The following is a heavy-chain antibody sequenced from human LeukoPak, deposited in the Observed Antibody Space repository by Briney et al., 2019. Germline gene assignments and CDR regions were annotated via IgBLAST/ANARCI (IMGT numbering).Heavy chain of an antibody. CDR1: GFTFRSYG. D-gene: IGHD3-3*01. J-gene: IGHJ4*02. CDR3: AKDGRSGYSD. V-gene: IGHV3-30*02. CDR2: IRDDGSNK. Sequence: GSLRLSCAASGFTFRSYGMHWVRQAPGKGLEGVAFIRDDGSNKYYADSVKGRFTISRGNSKNRLYLQMNSLSTDDTAVYYCAKDGRSGYSDWGQGTLVTVSS.